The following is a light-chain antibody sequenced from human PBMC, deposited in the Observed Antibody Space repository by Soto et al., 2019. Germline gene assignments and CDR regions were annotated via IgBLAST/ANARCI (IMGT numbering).Light chain of an antibody. V-gene: IGKV3-20*01. CDR2: GAS. Sequence: EIVSTQSPGTLSLSPGERATLSCRASQSVSSSYLAWYQQKPGQAPRLLIYGASSRATGIPDRFSGSGSGTAFTLTISRLEPEDFAVYYCQQYGSSYTFGQGTKLEIK. CDR3: QQYGSSYT. J-gene: IGKJ2*01. CDR1: QSVSSSY.